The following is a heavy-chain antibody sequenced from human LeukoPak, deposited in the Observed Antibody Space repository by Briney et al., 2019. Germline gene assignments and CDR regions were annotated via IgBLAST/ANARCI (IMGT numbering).Heavy chain of an antibody. J-gene: IGHJ5*02. D-gene: IGHD2-2*01. Sequence: SETLSLTCTVSGGSISSYYWSWIRQPPGKGLEWIGYIYYSGSTNYNPSLKSRVTISVDTSKNQFSLKLSSVTAADTAVYYCARGSGVVPAAMSRHSGYDFKSRYNWFDPWGQGTLVTVSS. CDR2: IYYSGST. V-gene: IGHV4-59*01. CDR1: GGSISSYY. CDR3: ARGSGVVPAAMSRHSGYDFKSRYNWFDP.